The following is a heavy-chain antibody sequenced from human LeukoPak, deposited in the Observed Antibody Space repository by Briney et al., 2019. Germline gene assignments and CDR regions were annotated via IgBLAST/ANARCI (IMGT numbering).Heavy chain of an antibody. CDR3: ARDTYYYDSSGYSNFDY. CDR1: GGSFSGYY. J-gene: IGHJ4*02. Sequence: PSETLSLTCAVYGGSFSGYYWSWLRQPPGKGLEWIGEINHSGSTNYNPSLTSRVTISVDTSKNQFSLQLSSVTAADTAVYYCARDTYYYDSSGYSNFDYWGQGTLVTVSS. V-gene: IGHV4-34*01. D-gene: IGHD3-22*01. CDR2: INHSGST.